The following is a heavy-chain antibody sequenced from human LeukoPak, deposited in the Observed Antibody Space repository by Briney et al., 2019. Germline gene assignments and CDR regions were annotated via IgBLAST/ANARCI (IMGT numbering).Heavy chain of an antibody. J-gene: IGHJ4*02. V-gene: IGHV3-48*03. CDR1: GFTSSSYE. D-gene: IGHD2-2*01. CDR3: ARGYQRPDY. Sequence: PGGSLRLSCAASGFTSSSYEMNWVRQAPGKGLEWVSYISSSSNNINYADSVKGRFTISRDNAMNSVHLQMNSLRVEDTAVYYCARGYQRPDYWGQGTLITVTS. CDR2: ISSSSNNI.